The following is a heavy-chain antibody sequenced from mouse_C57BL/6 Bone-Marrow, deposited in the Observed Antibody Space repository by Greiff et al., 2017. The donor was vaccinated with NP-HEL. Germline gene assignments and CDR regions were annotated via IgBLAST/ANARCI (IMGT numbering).Heavy chain of an antibody. D-gene: IGHD2-4*01. CDR3: AKSYYDYDAWFAY. V-gene: IGHV1-31*01. J-gene: IGHJ3*01. CDR2: IYPYNGVS. Sequence: VQLQQSGPELVKPGASVKISCKASGYSFTGYYMHWVKQSHGNILDWIGYIYPYNGVSSYNQKFKGKATLTVDKSSSTAYMEPRSLTSEDSAVYYCAKSYYDYDAWFAYWGQGTLVTVSA. CDR1: GYSFTGYY.